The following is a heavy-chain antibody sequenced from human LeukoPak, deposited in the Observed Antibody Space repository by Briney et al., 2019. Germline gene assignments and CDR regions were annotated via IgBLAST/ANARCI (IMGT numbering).Heavy chain of an antibody. CDR2: IRYDGSNK. Sequence: PGGSLRLSCAASGFTFSSSGMHWVRQAPGKGLEWVAFIRYDGSNKYYADSVKGRFTTSKDNSKNTLYLQMNSLRADDTAVYYCAKGPSWTYDTSGYYYWGQGTLVTVSS. CDR3: AKGPSWTYDTSGYYY. D-gene: IGHD3-22*01. V-gene: IGHV3-30*02. J-gene: IGHJ4*02. CDR1: GFTFSSSG.